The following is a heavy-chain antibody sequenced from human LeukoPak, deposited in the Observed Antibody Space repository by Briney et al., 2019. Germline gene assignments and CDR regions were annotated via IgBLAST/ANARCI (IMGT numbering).Heavy chain of an antibody. V-gene: IGHV3-11*04. D-gene: IGHD4-11*01. J-gene: IGHJ4*02. Sequence: NPGGSLRLSCAASGFTFSDYYMSWIRQAPGKGLEWVSYITGGGSTIYYADSVKGRFTISRDNAKNSLYLQMNSLRAEDTAVYYCARIYNNYASHLDYWGQGTLVTVSS. CDR1: GFTFSDYY. CDR2: ITGGGSTI. CDR3: ARIYNNYASHLDY.